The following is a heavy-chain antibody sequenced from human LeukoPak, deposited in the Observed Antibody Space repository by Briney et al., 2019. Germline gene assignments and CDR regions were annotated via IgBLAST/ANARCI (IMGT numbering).Heavy chain of an antibody. CDR3: ARDRSWELLGFDY. J-gene: IGHJ4*02. CDR1: GFTFSNYV. CDR2: IKQDGSEK. V-gene: IGHV3-7*01. Sequence: PGRSLRLSCAASGFTFSNYVMHWVRQAPGKGLEWVANIKQDGSEKYYVDSVKGRFTISRDNAKNSLYLQMNSLRAEDTAVYYCARDRSWELLGFDYWGQGTLVTVSS. D-gene: IGHD1-26*01.